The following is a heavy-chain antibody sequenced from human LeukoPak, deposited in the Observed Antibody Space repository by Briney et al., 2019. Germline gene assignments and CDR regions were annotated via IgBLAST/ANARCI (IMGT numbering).Heavy chain of an antibody. CDR3: ARKGMGSPLDF. D-gene: IGHD3-10*01. J-gene: IGHJ4*02. Sequence: ASVKVSCKTSGFTFTSYGISWMRQAPGQGLEWMAWISANNGDTHYAQRLQGRVTLTTDTSTGTAYMEVRSLRSDDTAVYCCARKGMGSPLDFWGQGTLVTVSS. CDR1: GFTFTSYG. CDR2: ISANNGDT. V-gene: IGHV1-18*04.